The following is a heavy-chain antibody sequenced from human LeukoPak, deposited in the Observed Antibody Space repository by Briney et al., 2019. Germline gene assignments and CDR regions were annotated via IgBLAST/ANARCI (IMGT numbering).Heavy chain of an antibody. Sequence: GRSLRLSCAASGFTFSSYGMHWVRQAPGKGLEWVAVISYDGSNKYYADSVKGRFTISRDNSKNTLYLQMNSLRAEDTAVYYCVKGGGYYGSGTYYNHYFDSWGQGTLVTVSS. CDR2: ISYDGSNK. CDR3: VKGGGYYGSGTYYNHYFDS. J-gene: IGHJ4*02. V-gene: IGHV3-30*18. D-gene: IGHD3-10*01. CDR1: GFTFSSYG.